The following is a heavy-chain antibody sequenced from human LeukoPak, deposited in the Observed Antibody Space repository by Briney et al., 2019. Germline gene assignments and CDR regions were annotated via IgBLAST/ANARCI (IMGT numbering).Heavy chain of an antibody. CDR3: ARGVGNILTGYSLDY. CDR2: INHSGST. V-gene: IGHV4-34*01. Sequence: SETLSLTCAVNGGSFSGYYWSSIRQPPGKGMEWIGEINHSGSTNYNPSLKSRVTISVDTSKNQFSLKLSSVTAADTAVYYCARGVGNILTGYSLDYWGQGTLVTVSS. CDR1: GGSFSGYY. D-gene: IGHD3-9*01. J-gene: IGHJ4*02.